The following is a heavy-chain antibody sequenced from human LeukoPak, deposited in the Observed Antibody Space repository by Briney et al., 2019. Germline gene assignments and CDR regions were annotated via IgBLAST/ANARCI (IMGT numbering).Heavy chain of an antibody. CDR1: GYTFTSYG. CDR2: ISAYNGNT. J-gene: IGHJ4*02. CDR3: ARDVGYCSSTSCPSFDY. V-gene: IGHV1-18*04. Sequence: ASVKVSCKASGYTFTSYGISWVRQAPGQGLEWMGWISAYNGNTNYAQKLQGRVTMTTDTSTSTAYMGLRSLRSDDTAVYYCARDVGYCSSTSCPSFDYWGQGTLVTVSS. D-gene: IGHD2-2*01.